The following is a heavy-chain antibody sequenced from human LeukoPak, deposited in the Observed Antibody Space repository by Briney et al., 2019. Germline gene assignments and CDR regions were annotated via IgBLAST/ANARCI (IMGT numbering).Heavy chain of an antibody. Sequence: SETLSLTCTVSGFSISSYYRSWVRQPPGKGLEWVGYIHYSGSTNYNPSLQSRVTISVDTSKNQFSLKLSSVTAADTAVYYCARIEGAMVRGVIIGWFDPWGQGTLVTVSS. D-gene: IGHD3-10*01. CDR1: GFSISSYY. J-gene: IGHJ5*02. CDR3: ARIEGAMVRGVIIGWFDP. CDR2: IHYSGST. V-gene: IGHV4-59*01.